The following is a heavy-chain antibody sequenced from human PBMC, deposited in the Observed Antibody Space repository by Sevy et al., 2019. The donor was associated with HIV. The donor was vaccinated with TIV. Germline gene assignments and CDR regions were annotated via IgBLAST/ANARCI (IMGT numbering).Heavy chain of an antibody. D-gene: IGHD3-22*01. CDR2: ISGSGTRT. Sequence: GGSLRLSCAVSGFSFDSYGMTWVRQAPGKGLEWVSGISGSGTRTYYADSVKGRFSISRDNSKNRLYLQMNSLRSEDTGHYYCAKGGGGHYDPDEIGYYFYYYNMDVWGKGTTVTVSS. V-gene: IGHV3-23*01. CDR3: AKGGGGHYDPDEIGYYFYYYNMDV. CDR1: GFSFDSYG. J-gene: IGHJ6*03.